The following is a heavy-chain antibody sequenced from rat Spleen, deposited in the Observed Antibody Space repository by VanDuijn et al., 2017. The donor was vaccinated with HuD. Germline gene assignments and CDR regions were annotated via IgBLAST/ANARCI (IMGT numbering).Heavy chain of an antibody. CDR2: MRFNGDP. CDR3: SRYNSGFYY. J-gene: IGHJ2*01. V-gene: IGHV2-63*01. Sequence: QVQLKESGPGLVQPSQTLSLTCTVSGFSLTGYNIHWVRQPPGKGLEWMGRMRFNGDPSYSSTLKSRLSISRDTSQNQVFLKMHSLKTDDTGIYYCSRYNSGFYYWGQGVMVTVSS. CDR1: GFSLTGYN. D-gene: IGHD4-3*01.